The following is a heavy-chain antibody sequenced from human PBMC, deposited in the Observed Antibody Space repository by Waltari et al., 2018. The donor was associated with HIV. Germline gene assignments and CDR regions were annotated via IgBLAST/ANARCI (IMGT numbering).Heavy chain of an antibody. Sequence: QVQLQESGPGLVKPSETLSLTCTVSGGSISSYYWSWIRQPPGKGLEWIGYIYYSGSTNYNPALKSRVTISVDTPKNQFSLKLSSVTAADTAVYYCAREKGVYCSGGSCQGWFDPWGQGTLVTVSS. D-gene: IGHD2-15*01. CDR3: AREKGVYCSGGSCQGWFDP. J-gene: IGHJ5*02. V-gene: IGHV4-59*01. CDR1: GGSISSYY. CDR2: IYYSGST.